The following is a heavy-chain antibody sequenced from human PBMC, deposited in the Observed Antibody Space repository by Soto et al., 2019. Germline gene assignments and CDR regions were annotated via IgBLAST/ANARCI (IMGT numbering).Heavy chain of an antibody. J-gene: IGHJ6*02. Sequence: GGSLRLSCAASGFPFSTYAMSWVRQAPGKGLEWVSTIVSSGAGTYYPDSMKGRFTISRDNSKNTVYLQMNSLRAEDTAVYYCARDWYYGMDVWGQGTTVTVSS. CDR3: ARDWYYGMDV. V-gene: IGHV3-23*01. CDR2: IVSSGAGT. CDR1: GFPFSTYA.